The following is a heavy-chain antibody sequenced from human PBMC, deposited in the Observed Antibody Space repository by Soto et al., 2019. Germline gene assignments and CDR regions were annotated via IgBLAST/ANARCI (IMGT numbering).Heavy chain of an antibody. CDR3: ARRDYSTSSLGPFDY. D-gene: IGHD6-6*01. CDR2: VHYSGST. Sequence: SETLSLTCVVSGGSISSRYWSWIRQPPGSGLEWIGYVHYSGSTQYSPSLKGRVTMSVDTSKNQFSLNLSSVTAADTAFYFCARRDYSTSSLGPFDYWGQGILVTVSS. J-gene: IGHJ4*02. CDR1: GGSISSRY. V-gene: IGHV4-59*11.